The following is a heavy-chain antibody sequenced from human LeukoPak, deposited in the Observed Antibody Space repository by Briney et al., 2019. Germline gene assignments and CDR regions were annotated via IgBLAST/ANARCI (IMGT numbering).Heavy chain of an antibody. V-gene: IGHV1-8*03. CDR3: ARGADIVVVPAARLYNWFDP. CDR1: GYTFTGYY. CDR2: MNPNSGNT. D-gene: IGHD2-2*01. Sequence: ASVKVSCKASGYTFTGYYMHWVRQAPGQGLEWMGWMNPNSGNTGYAQKFQGRVTITRNTSISTAYMELSSLRSEDTAVYYCARGADIVVVPAARLYNWFDPWGQGTLVTVSS. J-gene: IGHJ5*02.